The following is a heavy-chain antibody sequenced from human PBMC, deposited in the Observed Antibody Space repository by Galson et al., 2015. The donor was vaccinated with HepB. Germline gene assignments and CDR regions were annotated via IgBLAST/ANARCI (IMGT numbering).Heavy chain of an antibody. V-gene: IGHV3-7*03. CDR1: GFTFSSYW. CDR2: IKQDGSEK. D-gene: IGHD3-10*01. CDR3: AREGVTMVRGVIISQKYYFDY. Sequence: SLRLSCAASGFTFSSYWMSWVRQAPGKGLEWVANIKQDGSEKYYVDSVKGRFTISRDNAKNSLYLQMNSLRAEDTAVYYCAREGVTMVRGVIISQKYYFDYWGQGTLVTVSS. J-gene: IGHJ4*02.